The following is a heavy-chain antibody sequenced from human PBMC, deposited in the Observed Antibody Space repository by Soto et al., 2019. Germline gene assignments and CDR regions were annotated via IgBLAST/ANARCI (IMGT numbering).Heavy chain of an antibody. CDR3: ARDLGRDGYTIDAFDI. D-gene: IGHD5-12*01. V-gene: IGHV3-21*01. CDR2: ISSSSSYI. J-gene: IGHJ3*02. Sequence: EVQLVESGGGLVKPGGSLRLSCAASGFTFSSYSMNWVRQAPGKGLEWVSSISSSSSYIYYADSVKGRFTISRDNAKNSLYLQMNSLRAEDTAVYYCARDLGRDGYTIDAFDIWGQGTMVTVSS. CDR1: GFTFSSYS.